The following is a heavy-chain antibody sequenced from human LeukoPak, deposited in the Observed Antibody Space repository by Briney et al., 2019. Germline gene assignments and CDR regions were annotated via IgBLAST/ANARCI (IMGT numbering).Heavy chain of an antibody. D-gene: IGHD1-26*01. CDR2: ISSSSSYT. CDR1: GFTFSDYY. CDR3: ARAYPGWGAFDI. J-gene: IGHJ3*02. Sequence: GGSLRLSCAASGFTFSDYYMSWIRQAPGKGLEWVSYISSSSSYTNYADSVKGRFTISRDNAKNSLYLQMNSLRAEDTAVYYCARAYPGWGAFDIWGQGTMVTVSS. V-gene: IGHV3-11*06.